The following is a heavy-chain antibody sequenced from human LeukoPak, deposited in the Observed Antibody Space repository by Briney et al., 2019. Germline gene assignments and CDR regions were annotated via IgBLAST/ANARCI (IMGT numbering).Heavy chain of an antibody. CDR2: IRSDTGT. CDR1: GLSVSHNY. V-gene: IGHV3-66*01. D-gene: IGHD2-15*01. CDR3: ARESNRRLHYYGIDV. J-gene: IGHJ6*02. Sequence: GGSLRLSCAASGLSVSHNYMTWVRQAPGKGLQWVSMIRSDTGTDYADSVKGRITISRDSSNNTLFLQMNSLRAEDTAVYYCARESNRRLHYYGIDVWGLGTTVTVSS.